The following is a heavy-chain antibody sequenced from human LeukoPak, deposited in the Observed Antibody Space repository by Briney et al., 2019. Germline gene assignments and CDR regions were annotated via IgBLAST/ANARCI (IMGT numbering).Heavy chain of an antibody. V-gene: IGHV4-34*01. D-gene: IGHD3-10*01. Sequence: SETLSLTCAVYGGSFSGYYWSWIRQPPGKGLEWIGEINHSGSTNYNPSLKSRVTISVDTSKNQFSLKLSSVTAADTAVYYCARGPIYGSGSYLYDYWGQGTLVTVSS. J-gene: IGHJ4*02. CDR3: ARGPIYGSGSYLYDY. CDR1: GGSFSGYY. CDR2: INHSGST.